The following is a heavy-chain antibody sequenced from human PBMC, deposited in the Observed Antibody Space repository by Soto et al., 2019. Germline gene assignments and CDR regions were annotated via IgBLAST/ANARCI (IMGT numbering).Heavy chain of an antibody. CDR2: IKSKTDGGTT. Sequence: GGSLRLSCAASGFTFINAWIILCRQAPWKGLEWVGRIKSKTDGGTTDYAAPVKGRFTISRDDSKNTLYLQMNSLKTEDTAVYYCTTEDIYYFDYWGQGTLVTVSS. CDR1: GFTFINAW. J-gene: IGHJ4*02. V-gene: IGHV3-15*01. CDR3: TTEDIYYFDY.